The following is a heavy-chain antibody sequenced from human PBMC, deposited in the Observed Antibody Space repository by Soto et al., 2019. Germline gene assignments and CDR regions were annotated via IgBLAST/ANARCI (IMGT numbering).Heavy chain of an antibody. CDR1: GYSFTNYW. CDR3: ARAYCGGDCYSLFADY. CDR2: IYPGDSDT. D-gene: IGHD2-21*02. Sequence: GESVKISFKGSGYSFTNYWIGWVRQMPGKGLEWMGIIYPGDSDTRYSPSFQGQVTFSADKSISTAYLQWSRLKASDTAMYYCARAYCGGDCYSLFADYWGQGTLVTVSS. V-gene: IGHV5-51*01. J-gene: IGHJ4*02.